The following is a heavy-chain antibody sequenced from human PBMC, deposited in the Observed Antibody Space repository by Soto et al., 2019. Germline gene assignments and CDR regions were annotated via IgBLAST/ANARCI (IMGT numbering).Heavy chain of an antibody. CDR1: GYAFTSYY. CDR3: ARGLAVAYSPALL. CDR2: INPGGGST. J-gene: IGHJ4*02. V-gene: IGHV1-46*01. D-gene: IGHD6-19*01. Sequence: SVKVSCKASGYAFTSYYMHWVRQAPGQGLEWMGVINPGGGSTSYAQKLQGRVTMTRDTSTSTVYMELSSLRSEDTAVYYCARGLAVAYSPALLWGQGTLVTVSS.